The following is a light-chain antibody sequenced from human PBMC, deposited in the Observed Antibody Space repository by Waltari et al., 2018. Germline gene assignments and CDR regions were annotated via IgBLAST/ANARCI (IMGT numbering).Light chain of an antibody. CDR1: QSVLYSSDNKNY. CDR2: WAS. J-gene: IGKJ2*01. V-gene: IGKV4-1*01. Sequence: IVMTQSPDSLPVSLGARSTINCKSSQSVLYSSDNKNYLAWYQQKQGQPPKLLIYWASNRESGVPDRFSGSGSGTDFTLTISSLQAEDVAVFYCQQYYSSPHTFGQGTKLEIK. CDR3: QQYYSSPHT.